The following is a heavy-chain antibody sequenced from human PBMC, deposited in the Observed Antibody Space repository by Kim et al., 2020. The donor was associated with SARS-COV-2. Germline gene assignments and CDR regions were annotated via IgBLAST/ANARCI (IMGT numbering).Heavy chain of an antibody. D-gene: IGHD5-12*01. Sequence: ASVKVSCKASGYTFTSYYMHWVRQAPGQGLEWMGIINPSGGSTSYAQKFQGRVTMTRDTSTSTVYMELSSLRSEDTAVYYCARDHGGVDSGYMDPRLFYYYYYGMDVWGQGTTVTVSS. J-gene: IGHJ6*02. CDR1: GYTFTSYY. CDR2: INPSGGST. CDR3: ARDHGGVDSGYMDPRLFYYYYYGMDV. V-gene: IGHV1-46*01.